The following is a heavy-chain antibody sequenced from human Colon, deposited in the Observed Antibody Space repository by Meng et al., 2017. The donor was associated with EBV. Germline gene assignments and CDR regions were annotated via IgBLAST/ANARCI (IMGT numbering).Heavy chain of an antibody. CDR2: IDDSGNI. V-gene: IGHV4-34*01. J-gene: IGHJ4*02. CDR1: GWPFSGFY. Sequence: QGQLQQRGAGLFQPSETLSLTCTVYGWPFSGFYWTWIRQSPGKGLEWIGEIDDSGNIIYNPSLKSRVTISGDTSKNQFSLNVSSVTAADTAVYYCARSRWLLLQLWGQGTLVTVSS. D-gene: IGHD3-22*01. CDR3: ARSRWLLLQL.